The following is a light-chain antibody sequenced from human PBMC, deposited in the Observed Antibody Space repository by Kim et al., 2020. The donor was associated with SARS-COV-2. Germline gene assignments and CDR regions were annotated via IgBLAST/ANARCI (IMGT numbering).Light chain of an antibody. CDR1: SANVRAGYD. Sequence: VTISCTGSSANVRAGYDVHWYQQLPGTAPDLLIYGNSNRPSGVPDRFSGSKSGTSASLAITGLQAEDEADYYCQSYDSSLSGSKVFGTGTKVTVL. CDR2: GNS. V-gene: IGLV1-40*01. J-gene: IGLJ1*01. CDR3: QSYDSSLSGSKV.